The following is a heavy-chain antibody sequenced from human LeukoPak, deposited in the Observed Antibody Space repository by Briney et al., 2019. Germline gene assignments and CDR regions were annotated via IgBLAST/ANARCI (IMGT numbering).Heavy chain of an antibody. V-gene: IGHV4-39*01. J-gene: IGHJ5*02. Sequence: KPSETLSLTCTVSGGPISSSSYYWGWIRQPPGKGLEWIGSIYYSGSTYYNPSLKSRVTISVDTSKNQFSLKLSSVTAADTAVYYCARQDGYCSSTSCYAIGDWFDPWGQGTLVTVSS. CDR3: ARQDGYCSSTSCYAIGDWFDP. D-gene: IGHD2-2*01. CDR2: IYYSGST. CDR1: GGPISSSSYY.